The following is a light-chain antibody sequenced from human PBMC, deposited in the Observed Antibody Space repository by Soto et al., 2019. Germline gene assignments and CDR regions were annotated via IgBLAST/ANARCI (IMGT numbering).Light chain of an antibody. CDR2: EVI. CDR1: SSDIGAYDY. V-gene: IGLV2-8*01. Sequence: QSVLTQPTSASGSPGQSVTISCTGTSSDIGAYDYVSWYQQHPGKAPQLIIYEVIKRPSGVPDRFSGSKSGNTASLTVSGLQAEDEADYYCSSYAGTNNPYVFGTGTKVTVL. CDR3: SSYAGTNNPYV. J-gene: IGLJ1*01.